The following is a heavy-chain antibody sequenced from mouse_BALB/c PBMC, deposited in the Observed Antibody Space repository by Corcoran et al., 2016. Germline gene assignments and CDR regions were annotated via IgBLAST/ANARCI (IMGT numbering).Heavy chain of an antibody. CDR2: INTYTGEP. D-gene: IGHD6-1*01. J-gene: IGHJ4*01. Sequence: QIQLVQSGPELKKPGETVKISCKASGYTFTNFGMNWVMQAPGKGLKWLGWINTYTGEPTYADDFKGRFAFSLETSASTAYLQLNNLKNEDTATYFCTREPYAMDFWGQGTSVTVSS. CDR1: GYTFTNFG. CDR3: TREPYAMDF. V-gene: IGHV9-3-1*01.